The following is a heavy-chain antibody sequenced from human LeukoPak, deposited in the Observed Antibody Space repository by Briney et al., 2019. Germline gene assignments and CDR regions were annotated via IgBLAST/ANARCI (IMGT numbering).Heavy chain of an antibody. J-gene: IGHJ5*02. CDR2: LSYDGSNK. V-gene: IGHV3-30*18. CDR3: AKKFPGTVAAGPHP. CDR1: GFTFITFG. D-gene: IGHD6-13*01. Sequence: GGSLLHSCAAAGFTFITFGMHGVRQAPGRGLEGVAVLSYDGSNKYYGDSVKRPVTISRDNSKNTRYLQMNSLRAEDTALYYCAKKFPGTVAAGPHPWGEGTLVTVSS.